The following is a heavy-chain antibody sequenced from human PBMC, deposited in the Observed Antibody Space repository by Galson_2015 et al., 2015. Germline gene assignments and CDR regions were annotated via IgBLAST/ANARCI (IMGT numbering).Heavy chain of an antibody. V-gene: IGHV3-49*03. CDR2: IRSKAYGGTT. Sequence: SLRLSCAASGFTFGDYAMSWFRQAPGKGLEWVGFIRSKAYGGTTEYAASVKGRFTISRDDSKSIAYLQMNSLKTEDTAVYYCTRALAPLWYDSSGQEMIYWGQGTLVTVSS. J-gene: IGHJ4*02. CDR3: TRALAPLWYDSSGQEMIY. CDR1: GFTFGDYA. D-gene: IGHD3-22*01.